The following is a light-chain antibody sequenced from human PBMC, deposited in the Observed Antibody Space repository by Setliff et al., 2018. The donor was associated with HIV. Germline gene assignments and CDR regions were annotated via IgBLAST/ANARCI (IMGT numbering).Light chain of an antibody. Sequence: QPALAQAASVSGSPGQSITIFCIGTSSDIGGYEYVSWYQQHPGEAPRLIIYEVSNRPSGVSNRFSGSRSGNTASLTISGLQAEDEGYYYCSSYRRTSTWVFGGGTKVTVL. V-gene: IGLV2-14*01. J-gene: IGLJ3*02. CDR1: SSDIGGYEY. CDR3: SSYRRTSTWV. CDR2: EVS.